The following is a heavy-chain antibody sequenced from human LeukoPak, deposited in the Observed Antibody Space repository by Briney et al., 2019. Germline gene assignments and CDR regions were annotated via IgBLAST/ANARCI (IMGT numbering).Heavy chain of an antibody. CDR2: ISYDGSNK. CDR1: GFTFSNYD. Sequence: GGSLRLSCVASGFTFSNYDMNWVRQAPGKGLEWVAVISYDGSNKYYADSVKGRFTISRDNSKNTLYLQMNSLRAEDTAVYYCAKVMITFGGVIVGFDYWGQGTLVTVSS. V-gene: IGHV3-30*18. D-gene: IGHD3-16*02. J-gene: IGHJ4*02. CDR3: AKVMITFGGVIVGFDY.